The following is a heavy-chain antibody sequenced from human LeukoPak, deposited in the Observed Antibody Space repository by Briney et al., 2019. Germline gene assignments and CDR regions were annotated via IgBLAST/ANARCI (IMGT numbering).Heavy chain of an antibody. CDR3: ARDWFHAIDY. V-gene: IGHV3-23*01. Sequence: GGSLRLSCVASRFTLSSYAVSWVRQAPGKGLQWVSSLGISGDYAWYAGSVKGRFTISRDSSKNTLYLQMNRLGAEDTAVYYCARDWFHAIDYWGQGTLVTVSS. J-gene: IGHJ4*02. D-gene: IGHD2/OR15-2a*01. CDR1: RFTLSSYA. CDR2: LGISGDYA.